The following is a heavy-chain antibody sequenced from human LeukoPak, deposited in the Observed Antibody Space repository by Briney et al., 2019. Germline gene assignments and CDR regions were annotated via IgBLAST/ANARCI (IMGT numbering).Heavy chain of an antibody. V-gene: IGHV4-38-2*01. CDR1: GYSISSGYY. CDR3: ARLTFEVVPAAIDRIWFDP. D-gene: IGHD2-2*01. J-gene: IGHJ5*02. Sequence: SETLSLTCAVSGYSISSGYYWGWIRQPPGKGLEWIGSIYHSGSTYYNPSLKSRVTISVDTSKNQFSLKLSSVTAADTAVYHCARLTFEVVPAAIDRIWFDPWGQGTLVTVSS. CDR2: IYHSGST.